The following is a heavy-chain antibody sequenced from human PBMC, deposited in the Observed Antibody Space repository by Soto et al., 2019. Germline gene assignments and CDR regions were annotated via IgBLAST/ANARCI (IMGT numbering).Heavy chain of an antibody. J-gene: IGHJ4*02. V-gene: IGHV3-23*01. CDR2: ISGSGGST. CDR1: GFTFSSYA. Sequence: PGVSLRLSCAASGFTFSSYAMSWVRQAPGKGLEWVSAISGSGGSTYYADSVKGRFTISRDNSKNTLDLQMNSLRAEDTAIYYCATSRGVTLDDYWGQGTLVTVSS. D-gene: IGHD3-10*01. CDR3: ATSRGVTLDDY.